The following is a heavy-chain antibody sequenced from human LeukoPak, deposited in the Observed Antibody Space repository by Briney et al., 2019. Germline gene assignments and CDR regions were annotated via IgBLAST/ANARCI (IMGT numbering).Heavy chain of an antibody. J-gene: IGHJ6*03. CDR2: INHSGST. V-gene: IGHV4-34*01. D-gene: IGHD3-10*01. CDR3: ARAWGVIIPSHMDV. CDR1: GGSFSGYY. Sequence: PSETLSLTCAVYGGSFSGYYWSWIRQPPGKGLEWIGEINHSGSTNYNPSLKSRVTISVDTSKNQFSLKLSSVTAADTAVYYCARAWGVIIPSHMDVWGKGTTVTISS.